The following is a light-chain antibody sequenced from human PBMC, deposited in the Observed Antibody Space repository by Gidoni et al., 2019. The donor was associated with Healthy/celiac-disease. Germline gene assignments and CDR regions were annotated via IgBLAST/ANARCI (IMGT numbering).Light chain of an antibody. CDR2: DAS. CDR1: QSISSW. Sequence: DIQMTQSPSTLSAFVGDRVTITCRASQSISSWLAWYQQKPGKAPKLLIYDASSLESGVPSRFSGSGSGTEFTLTISSLQPDDFATYYCQQYNSYLWTFGQXTKVEIK. J-gene: IGKJ1*01. V-gene: IGKV1-5*01. CDR3: QQYNSYLWT.